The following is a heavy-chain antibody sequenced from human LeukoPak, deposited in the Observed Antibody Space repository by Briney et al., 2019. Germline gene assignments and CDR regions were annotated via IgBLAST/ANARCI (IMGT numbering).Heavy chain of an antibody. Sequence: GASVKVSCKASGYTFTSYGISWVRQAPGQGLEWMGWISAYNGNTNYAQKLQGRVTMTTDTSTSTAYMELRSLRSDDTAVYYCASTTYYYDSSGYASFDYWGQGTLVTVSS. V-gene: IGHV1-18*01. CDR1: GYTFTSYG. CDR3: ASTTYYYDSSGYASFDY. J-gene: IGHJ4*02. D-gene: IGHD3-22*01. CDR2: ISAYNGNT.